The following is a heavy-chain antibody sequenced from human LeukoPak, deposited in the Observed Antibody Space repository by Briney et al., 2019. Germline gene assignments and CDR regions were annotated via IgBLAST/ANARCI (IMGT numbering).Heavy chain of an antibody. J-gene: IGHJ4*02. D-gene: IGHD6-19*01. CDR3: AKNREQWLVPEGTY. Sequence: GGSLRLSWAASGFTFSSYWMHWVRQAPGKGLEWVSAISGSGGSTYYADSVKGRFTISRDNSKNTLYLQMNSLRAEDTAVYYCAKNREQWLVPEGTYWGQGTLVTVSS. CDR1: GFTFSSYW. CDR2: ISGSGGST. V-gene: IGHV3-23*01.